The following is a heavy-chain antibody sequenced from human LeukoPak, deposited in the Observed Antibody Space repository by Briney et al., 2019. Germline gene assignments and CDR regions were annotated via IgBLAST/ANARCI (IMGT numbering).Heavy chain of an antibody. CDR3: ARRSSGLDY. Sequence: ASVKVSCKASGYTFTNYYIHWVRQAPGQGLEWMGISNPSGGSTSYTQKFQGRVTMIRDTSTSTVYMELSSLRSEDTAVYYCARRSSGLDYWGQGTLVTVSS. CDR1: GYTFTNYY. J-gene: IGHJ4*02. CDR2: SNPSGGST. D-gene: IGHD3-22*01. V-gene: IGHV1-46*01.